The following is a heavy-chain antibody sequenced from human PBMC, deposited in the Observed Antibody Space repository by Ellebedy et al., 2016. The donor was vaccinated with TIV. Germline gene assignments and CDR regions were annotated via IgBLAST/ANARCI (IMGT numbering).Heavy chain of an antibody. Sequence: ASVKVSCKASGGTFSSYAMSWVRQAPGKGLEWVSAISGSGGSTYYADSVKGRFTISRDNSKNTLYLQMNSLRAEDTAVYYCARASVMWSGYYKGAFDIWGQGTMVTVSS. D-gene: IGHD3-3*01. V-gene: IGHV3-23*01. J-gene: IGHJ3*02. CDR1: GGTFSSYA. CDR2: ISGSGGST. CDR3: ARASVMWSGYYKGAFDI.